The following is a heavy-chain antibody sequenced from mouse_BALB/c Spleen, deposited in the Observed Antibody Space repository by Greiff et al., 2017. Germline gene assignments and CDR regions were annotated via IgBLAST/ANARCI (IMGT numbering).Heavy chain of an antibody. CDR1: GYSITSGYY. V-gene: IGHV3-6*02. CDR3: ASMITNAMDY. Sequence: EVQLQESGPGLVKPSQSLSLTCSVTGYSITSGYYWNWIRQFPGNKLEWMGYISYDGSNNYNPSLKNRISITRDTSKNQFFLKLNSVTTEDTATYYCASMITNAMDYWGQGTSVTVSS. J-gene: IGHJ4*01. D-gene: IGHD2-4*01. CDR2: ISYDGSN.